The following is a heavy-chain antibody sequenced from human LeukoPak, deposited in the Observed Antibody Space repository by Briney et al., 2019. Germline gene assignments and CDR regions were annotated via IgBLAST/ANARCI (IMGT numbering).Heavy chain of an antibody. CDR1: GYTFTSYY. Sequence: ASVKVSCKASGYTFTSYYMHWVRQAPGQGLEWMGWINPNSGGTNYAQKFQGRVTMTRDTSISTAYMELSRLRSDDTAVYYCARDGIVGASYYYYMDVWGKGTTVTISS. J-gene: IGHJ6*03. V-gene: IGHV1-2*02. CDR2: INPNSGGT. CDR3: ARDGIVGASYYYYMDV. D-gene: IGHD1-26*01.